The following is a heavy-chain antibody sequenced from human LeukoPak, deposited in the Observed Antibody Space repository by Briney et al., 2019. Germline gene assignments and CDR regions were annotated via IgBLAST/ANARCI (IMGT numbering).Heavy chain of an antibody. CDR2: ISSSSSYI. V-gene: IGHV3-21*01. CDR3: ARAALFGVVTSFDY. Sequence: GGSLRLSCAASGFTFSSYSMNWVRQAPGKGLEWVSSISSSSSYIYYADSVKGRFTISRDNAKNSLYLQMNSLRAEDMAVYYCARAALFGVVTSFDYWGQGTLVTVSS. J-gene: IGHJ4*02. CDR1: GFTFSSYS. D-gene: IGHD3-3*01.